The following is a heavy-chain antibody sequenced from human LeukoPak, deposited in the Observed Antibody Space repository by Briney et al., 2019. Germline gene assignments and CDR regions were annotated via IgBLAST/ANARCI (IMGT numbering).Heavy chain of an antibody. V-gene: IGHV3-48*04. CDR2: ISSSPSTI. CDR3: VLNYGSGSYYLPL. Sequence: PGGSLRLSCAASGFTFSSYSMNWVRQAPGKGLEWVSFISSSPSTIYYADSVKGRFTTSRDNAKNSLYLQMNSLRAEDTAVYYCVLNYGSGSYYLPLWGQGTLVTVSS. CDR1: GFTFSSYS. J-gene: IGHJ4*02. D-gene: IGHD3-10*01.